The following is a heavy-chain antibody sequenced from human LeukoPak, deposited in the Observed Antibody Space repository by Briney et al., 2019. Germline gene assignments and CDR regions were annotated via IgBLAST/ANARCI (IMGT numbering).Heavy chain of an antibody. CDR1: GFTFSSYA. CDR3: AKDLPYSTFDY. CDR2: ISGSGGST. J-gene: IGHJ4*02. D-gene: IGHD4-11*01. V-gene: IGHV3-23*01. Sequence: GGSLRLSCAASGFTFSSYAMSWVRQAPGKGLECVSAISGSGGSTYYADSVKGRFTISRDNSKNNLYLQMNSLRAEDTAVYYYAKDLPYSTFDYWGQGTLVTVSS.